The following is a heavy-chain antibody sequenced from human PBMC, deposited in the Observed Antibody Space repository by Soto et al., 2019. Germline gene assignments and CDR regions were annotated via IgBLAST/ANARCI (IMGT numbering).Heavy chain of an antibody. CDR3: AADATAWQQMVPSDY. V-gene: IGHV1-58*01. Sequence: GASVKVSCKASGFTFTSSTFQWVRQARGQRLEWIGWIAVGSGYTNYAQRFQDRVTLTRDMSTATTYMELSRLTSEDTAIYYCAADATAWQQMVPSDYWGQGT. D-gene: IGHD2-8*01. J-gene: IGHJ4*02. CDR1: GFTFTSST. CDR2: IAVGSGYT.